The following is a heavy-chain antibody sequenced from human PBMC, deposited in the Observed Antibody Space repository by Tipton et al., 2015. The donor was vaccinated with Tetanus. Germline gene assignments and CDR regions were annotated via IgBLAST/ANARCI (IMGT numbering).Heavy chain of an antibody. CDR1: GYSFTGYH. D-gene: IGHD4-23*01. CDR2: INSNNGGT. J-gene: IGHJ4*02. CDR3: ARERSGGLFEY. V-gene: IGHV1-2*02. Sequence: QLVQSEAEVTKPGASVKVSCRASGYSFTGYHIHWLRQAPGQGLEWMGCINSNNGGTNYAQKFQGSVTMTRDTSISTAYMELSRLRSDDTAVYYCARERSGGLFEYWGQGTLVTVSS.